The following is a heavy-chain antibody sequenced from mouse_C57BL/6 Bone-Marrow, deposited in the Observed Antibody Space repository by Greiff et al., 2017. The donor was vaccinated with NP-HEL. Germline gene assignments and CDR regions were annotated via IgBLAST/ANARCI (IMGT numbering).Heavy chain of an antibody. Sequence: EVQLVESGGGLVQPKGSLKLSCAASGFTFNTYAMHWVRQAPGKGLEWVARIRSKSSNYATYYADSVKDRFTISRDDSQSMLYLQMNNLKTEDTAMYYCVRDDDYYGSSHYYAMDYWGQGTSVTVSS. CDR1: GFTFNTYA. D-gene: IGHD1-1*01. V-gene: IGHV10-3*01. CDR2: IRSKSSNYAT. J-gene: IGHJ4*01. CDR3: VRDDDYYGSSHYYAMDY.